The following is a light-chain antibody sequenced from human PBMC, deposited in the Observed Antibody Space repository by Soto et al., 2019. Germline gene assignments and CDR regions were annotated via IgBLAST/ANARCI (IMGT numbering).Light chain of an antibody. J-gene: IGKJ1*01. Sequence: AIRVTQIQTSLSASRGERDTIACRASQGISSYLAWYQQKPWKAPKVLIYAAYNLQSGVPSRFSGSGSGIDFTLIISCQQSEDYATYYCQQYYSYPQAFGEGTKADVK. CDR2: AAY. V-gene: IGKV1-8*01. CDR1: QGISSY. CDR3: QQYYSYPQA.